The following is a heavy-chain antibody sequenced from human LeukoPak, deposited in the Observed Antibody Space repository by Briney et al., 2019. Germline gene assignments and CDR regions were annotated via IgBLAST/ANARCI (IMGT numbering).Heavy chain of an antibody. D-gene: IGHD5-12*01. CDR1: GFTFSNYA. Sequence: GGSLRLSCAASGFTFSNYAMSWVRQAPGKGLEWVLGISGSGGTTYYADSVKGRFTISRDNSKNTVYLQMKSLRAEDTAVYYCAKESRGYSGYDLDYWGQGTPVTVSS. J-gene: IGHJ4*02. CDR3: AKESRGYSGYDLDY. CDR2: ISGSGGTT. V-gene: IGHV3-23*01.